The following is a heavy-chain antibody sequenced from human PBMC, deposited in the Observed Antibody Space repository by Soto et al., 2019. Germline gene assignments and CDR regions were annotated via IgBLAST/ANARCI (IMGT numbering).Heavy chain of an antibody. Sequence: EVQLVESGGGLVQPGGSLRLSCAASGFTFSNYWMHWVRQAPGKGLVWVSRINSDGSRTNYADSVKGRFTISRDNAKDTLYRQMNSLRVEDTAVYFCARVAVGYYYMDVWAKGDTVTVS. J-gene: IGHJ6*03. CDR3: ARVAVGYYYMDV. V-gene: IGHV3-74*01. CDR2: INSDGSRT. CDR1: GFTFSNYW.